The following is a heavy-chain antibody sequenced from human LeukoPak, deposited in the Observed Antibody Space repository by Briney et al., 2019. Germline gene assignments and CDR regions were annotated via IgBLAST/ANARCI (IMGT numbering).Heavy chain of an antibody. CDR1: GFTFSSYA. J-gene: IGHJ4*02. CDR3: AKVLMFTVTTPTFDY. V-gene: IGHV3-23*01. D-gene: IGHD4-17*01. CDR2: ISGSGGST. Sequence: GGSLRLSCAASGFTFSSYAMSWVSQAPGKGLEWVSAISGSGGSTYYADSVKGRFTISRDNSKNTLYLQMNSLRAEDTAVYYCAKVLMFTVTTPTFDYWGQGTLVTVSS.